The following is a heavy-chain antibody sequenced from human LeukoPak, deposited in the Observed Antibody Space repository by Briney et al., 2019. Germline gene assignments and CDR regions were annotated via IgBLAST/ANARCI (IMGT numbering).Heavy chain of an antibody. CDR2: ISYDGSNK. D-gene: IGHD1-26*01. CDR3: ARNLEVGAAGFDY. CDR1: GFTFSSYA. Sequence: GGSLRLSCAASGFTFSSYAMHWVRQAPGKGLEWVAVISYDGSNKYYADSVKGRFTISRDNSKNTLYLQMNSLRAEDTAVYYCARNLEVGAAGFDYWGQGTTVTVSS. J-gene: IGHJ4*03. V-gene: IGHV3-30-3*01.